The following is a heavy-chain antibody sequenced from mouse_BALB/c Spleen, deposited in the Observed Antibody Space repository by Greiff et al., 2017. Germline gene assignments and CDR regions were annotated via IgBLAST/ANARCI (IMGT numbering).Heavy chain of an antibody. J-gene: IGHJ3*01. Sequence: QVQLQQSGAELVRPGSSVKISCKASGYAFSSYWMNWVKQRPGQGLEWIGQIYPGDGDTNYNGKFKGKATLTADKSSSTAYMQLSSLTSEDSAVYFCARGLGRAWFAYWGQGTLVTVSA. CDR3: ARGLGRAWFAY. D-gene: IGHD4-1*01. CDR1: GYAFSSYW. V-gene: IGHV1-80*01. CDR2: IYPGDGDT.